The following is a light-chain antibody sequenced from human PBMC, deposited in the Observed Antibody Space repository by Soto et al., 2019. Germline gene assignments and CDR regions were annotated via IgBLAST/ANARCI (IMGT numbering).Light chain of an antibody. V-gene: IGLV2-23*03. CDR2: EGS. J-gene: IGLJ2*01. CDR3: SSNAGSSTFVV. Sequence: QSALTQPASVSGSPGQSITISCTGTSSDVSWYQQHPGKAPKLMIREGSKRPSGVSNRFSGSKSGNTASLTISGLQAEDEADYYCSSNAGSSTFVVFGGGTKLTVL. CDR1: SSDV.